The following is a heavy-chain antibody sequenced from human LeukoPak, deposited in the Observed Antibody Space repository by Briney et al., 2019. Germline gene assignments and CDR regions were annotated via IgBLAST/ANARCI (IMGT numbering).Heavy chain of an antibody. J-gene: IGHJ5*02. Sequence: ASVKVSCKTSGYTFTDTGNYMHWVRQAPGQGPEWMGWMNPNSGGTNYAQNFQGRVTMTRDTSISTAYMELSRLTSEDTAVYYCARSWDRNSPFDPWGQGTLVTVSS. CDR3: ARSWDRNSPFDP. V-gene: IGHV1-2*02. D-gene: IGHD4-23*01. CDR1: GYTFTDTGNY. CDR2: MNPNSGGT.